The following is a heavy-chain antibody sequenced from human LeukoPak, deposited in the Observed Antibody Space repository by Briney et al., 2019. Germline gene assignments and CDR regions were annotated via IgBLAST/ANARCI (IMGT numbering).Heavy chain of an antibody. V-gene: IGHV3-33*01. CDR1: GFTFSSYG. D-gene: IGHD4-17*01. Sequence: GGPLRLSCAASGFTFSSYGMHWVRQAPGKGLEWVAVIWYDGSNKYYADSVKGRFTISRDNSKNTLYLQMNSLRAEDTAVYYCARVDLYGDYAADYWGQGTLVTVSS. CDR2: IWYDGSNK. CDR3: ARVDLYGDYAADY. J-gene: IGHJ4*02.